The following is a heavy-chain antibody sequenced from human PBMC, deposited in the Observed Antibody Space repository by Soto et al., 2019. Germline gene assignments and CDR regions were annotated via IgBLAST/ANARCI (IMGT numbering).Heavy chain of an antibody. D-gene: IGHD2-8*02. CDR1: GFTVSGNF. Sequence: EVQLVESGGGLIQPGGSLRLSCTASGFTVSGNFINWVRQAPGKGLEWVSVLYSDGSIYHADSVKGRFTISRDNSKNTVYLQMNRLRVEDTAVYYCVRDRGRRYCSGGVCLPSDAFDIWGQGTTVTVSS. V-gene: IGHV3-53*01. CDR2: LYSDGSI. CDR3: VRDRGRRYCSGGVCLPSDAFDI. J-gene: IGHJ3*02.